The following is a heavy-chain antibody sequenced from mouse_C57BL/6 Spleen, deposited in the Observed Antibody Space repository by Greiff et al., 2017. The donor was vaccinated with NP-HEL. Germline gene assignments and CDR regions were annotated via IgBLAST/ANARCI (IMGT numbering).Heavy chain of an antibody. CDR1: GYSITSGYY. CDR3: ARGIYYYGSSYVGWYFDV. D-gene: IGHD1-1*01. J-gene: IGHJ1*03. V-gene: IGHV3-6*01. Sequence: VQLKQSGPGLVKPSQSLSLTCSVTGYSITSGYYWNWIRQFPGNKLEWMGYISYDGSNNYNPSLKNRISITRDTSKNQFFLKLNSVTTEDTATYYCARGIYYYGSSYVGWYFDVWGTGTTVTVSS. CDR2: ISYDGSN.